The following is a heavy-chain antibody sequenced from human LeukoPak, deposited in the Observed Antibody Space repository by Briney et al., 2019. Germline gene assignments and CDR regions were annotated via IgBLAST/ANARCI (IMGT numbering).Heavy chain of an antibody. J-gene: IGHJ4*02. D-gene: IGHD5-18*01. Sequence: SETLSLTCSVSGGSISSSPYYWGWIRQPPGKGLEWIGSIYYSGSAYYNPSLKSRVIISVDTSKNQFSLKLSSVTAADTAVYYCATRGYSYGLRLDYWGQGTLVTVSS. CDR3: ATRGYSYGLRLDY. V-gene: IGHV4-39*01. CDR2: IYYSGSA. CDR1: GGSISSSPYY.